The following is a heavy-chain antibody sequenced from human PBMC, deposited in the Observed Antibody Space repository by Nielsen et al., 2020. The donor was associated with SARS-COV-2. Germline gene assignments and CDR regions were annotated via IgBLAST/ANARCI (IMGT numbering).Heavy chain of an antibody. CDR3: ARGFRDYGDYDY. J-gene: IGHJ4*03. V-gene: IGHV1-8*01. CDR2: MNPNSGNT. D-gene: IGHD4-17*01. CDR1: GYTFTSYD. Sequence: ASVKVSCKASGYTFTSYDINWVRQATGQGLEWMGWMNPNSGNTGYAQKFQGRVTMTRNTSISTAYMELSSLRSEDTAVYYCARGFRDYGDYDYWGQGTTVTVSS.